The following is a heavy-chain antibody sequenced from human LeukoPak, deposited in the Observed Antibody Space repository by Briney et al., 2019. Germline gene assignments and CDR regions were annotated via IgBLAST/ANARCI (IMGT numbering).Heavy chain of an antibody. CDR2: IDAGSGNT. CDR1: GYTFTSYA. D-gene: IGHD2-21*02. V-gene: IGHV1-3*01. J-gene: IGHJ6*02. Sequence: ASVKVSCKASGYTFTSYAVHWVRQAPGQRPEWMGWIDAGSGNTGCSQEFQGRVTITRDTSASTAYMELSSLTSEDTAVYYCARRGVTTQYSFYSMAVWGQGTTVTVSS. CDR3: ARRGVTTQYSFYSMAV.